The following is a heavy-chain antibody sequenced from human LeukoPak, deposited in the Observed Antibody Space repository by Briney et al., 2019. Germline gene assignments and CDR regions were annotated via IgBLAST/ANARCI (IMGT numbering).Heavy chain of an antibody. Sequence: ASVKVSCKASGYTFTGYYMHWVRQAPGQGLEWMGWINPNSGGTNYAQKFQGRVTMTRDTSIRTAYMELRRLRSDDTAVYYCARRPRPGSGSYYTYWGQGTLYTVSS. V-gene: IGHV1-2*02. CDR1: GYTFTGYY. CDR2: INPNSGGT. D-gene: IGHD3-10*01. J-gene: IGHJ4*02. CDR3: ARRPRPGSGSYYTY.